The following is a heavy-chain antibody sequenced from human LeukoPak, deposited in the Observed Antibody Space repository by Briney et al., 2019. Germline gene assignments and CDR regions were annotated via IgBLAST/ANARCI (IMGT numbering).Heavy chain of an antibody. CDR1: GFTFSSYW. CDR2: IKQDGSEK. D-gene: IGHD2-2*01. CDR3: ARSPYCSSTSCYVTDY. J-gene: IGHJ4*02. V-gene: IGHV3-7*01. Sequence: GGSLRLSCAASGFTFSSYWMSWVRQAPGKGLEWVANIKQDGSEKYYVDSVKGRFTISRDNAKNTLYLQMNSLRAEDTAVYYCARSPYCSSTSCYVTDYWGQGTLVTVSS.